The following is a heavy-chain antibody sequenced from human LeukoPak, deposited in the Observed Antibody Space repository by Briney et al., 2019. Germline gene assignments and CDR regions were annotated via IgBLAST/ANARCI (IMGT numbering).Heavy chain of an antibody. Sequence: QAGGSLRLSCAASGFTFSSYAMHWVRQAPGKGLEWVAVISYDGSNKYYADSVKGRFTISRDNSKYTLYLQMNSLRAEDTAVYYCAREVIRWGSLVLDYWGQGTLVTVSS. D-gene: IGHD7-27*01. CDR3: AREVIRWGSLVLDY. J-gene: IGHJ4*02. CDR2: ISYDGSNK. CDR1: GFTFSSYA. V-gene: IGHV3-30*01.